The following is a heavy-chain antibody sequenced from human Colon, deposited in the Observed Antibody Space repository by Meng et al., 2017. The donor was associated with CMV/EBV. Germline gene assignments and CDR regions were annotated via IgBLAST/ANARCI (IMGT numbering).Heavy chain of an antibody. V-gene: IGHV3-11*01. CDR2: ITNSGITT. Sequence: GESLKISCAASGFNFSDYYMSWIRQAPGKGLDWISYITNSGITTYYADSVRDRFTISRDNAKNSLYLQMNSLRADDTAVYYCARELRYSNYVKHNTYYYGMDVWGQGTTVTVSS. D-gene: IGHD4-11*01. J-gene: IGHJ6*02. CDR3: ARELRYSNYVKHNTYYYGMDV. CDR1: GFNFSDYY.